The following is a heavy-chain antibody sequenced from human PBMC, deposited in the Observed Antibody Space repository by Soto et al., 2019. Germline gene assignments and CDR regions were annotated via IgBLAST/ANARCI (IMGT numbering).Heavy chain of an antibody. CDR3: ASAVAGEYYFDY. CDR1: GGTFSSYA. Sequence: SVKVSCKASGGTFSSYAISWVRQAPGQGLEWMGGIIPIFGTANYAQKFQGRVTITADESTSTAYMELSSLRSEDTAVYYCASAVAGEYYFDYWGEGTLVTVSS. V-gene: IGHV1-69*13. D-gene: IGHD6-19*01. J-gene: IGHJ4*02. CDR2: IIPIFGTA.